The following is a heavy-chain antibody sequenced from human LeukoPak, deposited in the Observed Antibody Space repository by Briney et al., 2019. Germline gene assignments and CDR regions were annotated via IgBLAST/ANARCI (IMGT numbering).Heavy chain of an antibody. CDR3: AKSAYLKGYCSSTSCYPGDYFDY. D-gene: IGHD2-2*01. CDR2: ISYDGSNK. V-gene: IGHV3-30-3*02. J-gene: IGHJ4*02. CDR1: GFTFSSYA. Sequence: GRSLRLSCAASGFTFSSYAMHWVRQAPGKGLEWVAVISYDGSNKYYADSVKGRFTISRDNSKNTLYLQMNSLRAEDTAVYYCAKSAYLKGYCSSTSCYPGDYFDYWGQGTLVTVSS.